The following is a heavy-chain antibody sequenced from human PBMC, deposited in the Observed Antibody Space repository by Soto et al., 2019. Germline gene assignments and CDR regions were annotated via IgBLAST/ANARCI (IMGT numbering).Heavy chain of an antibody. CDR2: ISGYNGNT. CDR1: GYTFSNYG. Sequence: ASVKVSCKASGYTFSNYGVSWVRQAPGQGLEWMGWISGYNGNTNYAQNFQGRVTMTADPSTRTAYMDLRSLRSDDTAVYYCARDQPYYDFWSGYYEGYYYYGMDVWGQGTTVTVSS. D-gene: IGHD3-3*01. V-gene: IGHV1-18*01. CDR3: ARDQPYYDFWSGYYEGYYYYGMDV. J-gene: IGHJ6*02.